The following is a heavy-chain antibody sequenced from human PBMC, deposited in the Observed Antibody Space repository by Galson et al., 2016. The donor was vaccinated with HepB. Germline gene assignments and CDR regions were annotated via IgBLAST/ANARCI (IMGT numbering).Heavy chain of an antibody. V-gene: IGHV3-74*01. D-gene: IGHD3-3*01. CDR3: STLRDFWSG. CDR2: IKSDGSNI. CDR1: GFTFSRQW. J-gene: IGHJ4*02. Sequence: SLRLSCAASGFTFSRQWMYWVRQAPGKGLAWVSQIKSDGSNINYADSVKGRFTISRDNAGNTLYLQMNSLRAEDTAVYYCSTLRDFWSGWDQGTLVTVSP.